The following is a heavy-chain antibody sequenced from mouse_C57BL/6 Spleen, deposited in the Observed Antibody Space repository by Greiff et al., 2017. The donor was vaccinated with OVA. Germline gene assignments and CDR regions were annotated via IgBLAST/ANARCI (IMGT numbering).Heavy chain of an antibody. CDR1: GYTFTSYW. V-gene: IGHV1-59*01. CDR2: IDPSDSYT. CDR3: ARPYGSSYWYFDV. J-gene: IGHJ1*03. D-gene: IGHD1-1*01. Sequence: VQLQQPGAELVRPGTSVKLSCKASGYTFTSYWMHWVKQRPGQGLEWIGVIDPSDSYTNYNQKFKGKATLTVDTSSSTAYMQLSSLTSEDSAVYYCARPYGSSYWYFDVWGTGTTVTVSS.